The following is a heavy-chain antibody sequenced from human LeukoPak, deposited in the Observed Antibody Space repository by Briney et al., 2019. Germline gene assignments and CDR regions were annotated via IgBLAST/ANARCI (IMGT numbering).Heavy chain of an antibody. J-gene: IGHJ4*02. CDR1: GFTFSSYS. D-gene: IGHD3-16*01. CDR2: ISSSSSYI. V-gene: IGHV3-21*01. CDR3: ARDSVRFGDNGY. Sequence: GGSLRLSCAASGFTFSSYSMNWVRQAPGKGLEWVSSISSSSSYIYYADSVKGRFTISRDNAKNSLYLQMNSLRAEDTAVYYCARDSVRFGDNGYWGQGTLVTVSS.